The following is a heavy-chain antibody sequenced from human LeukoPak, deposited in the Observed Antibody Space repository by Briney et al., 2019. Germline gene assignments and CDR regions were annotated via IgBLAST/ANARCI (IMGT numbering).Heavy chain of an antibody. CDR2: IYYSGST. J-gene: IGHJ6*02. Sequence: SETLSLTCTVSGASISSSRYYMSWIRQPPGKGLEWIGYIYYSGSTNYNPSLKSRVTISVDTSKNQFSLKLSSVTAADTAVYYCARHGITMVRGVINDYYYGMDVWGQGTTVTVSS. CDR3: ARHGITMVRGVINDYYYGMDV. V-gene: IGHV4-61*05. D-gene: IGHD3-10*01. CDR1: GASISSSRYY.